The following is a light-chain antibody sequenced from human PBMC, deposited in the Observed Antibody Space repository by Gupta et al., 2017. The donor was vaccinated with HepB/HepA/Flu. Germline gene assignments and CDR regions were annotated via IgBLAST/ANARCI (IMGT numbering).Light chain of an antibody. CDR1: QSINSY. J-gene: IGKJ2*01. CDR3: QQTFTAPTT. CDR2: ATS. Sequence: DIQMTQSPLFLSASVGDRVTLICRASQSINSYLNWYQQKVGTAPKLLIYATSTLQSGVTSRFSGSGYGTDFTLSISDVQAEDFATYYCQQTFTAPTTFGQGTKL. V-gene: IGKV1-39*01.